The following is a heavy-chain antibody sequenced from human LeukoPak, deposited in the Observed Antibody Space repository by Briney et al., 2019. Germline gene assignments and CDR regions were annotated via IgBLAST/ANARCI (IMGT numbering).Heavy chain of an antibody. CDR3: AREEYYYDSSGYYPNRYFDY. D-gene: IGHD3-22*01. CDR1: GFTFDDYG. J-gene: IGHJ4*02. Sequence: GGSLRLSCAASGFTFDDYGMSWVRQAPGKGLEWVCGINWNGGSTGNADSVKGRFTISRDNAKNSLYLQMNSLRAEDTALYYCAREEYYYDSSGYYPNRYFDYWGRGTLVTVSS. V-gene: IGHV3-20*04. CDR2: INWNGGST.